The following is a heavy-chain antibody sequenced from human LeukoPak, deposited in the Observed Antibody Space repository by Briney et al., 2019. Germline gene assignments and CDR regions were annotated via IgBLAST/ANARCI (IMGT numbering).Heavy chain of an antibody. CDR1: GGSINNYY. Sequence: SETLSLTCTVSGGSINNYYWSWIRQPPGKGLEWIGYIYYSGSTNYNPSLKSRVTISVDTSKNQFSLKLSSVTAADTAVYYCARDGSSSWYYFDYWGQGTLVTVSS. CDR2: IYYSGST. CDR3: ARDGSSSWYYFDY. D-gene: IGHD6-13*01. J-gene: IGHJ4*02. V-gene: IGHV4-59*01.